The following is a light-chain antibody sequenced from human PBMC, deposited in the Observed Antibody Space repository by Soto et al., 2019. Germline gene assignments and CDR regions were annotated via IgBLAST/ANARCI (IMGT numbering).Light chain of an antibody. CDR3: AVWDDSLSGTV. CDR1: GSNIGGNT. Sequence: QSVLTQPPSASGTPGQSVTVSCSGSGSNIGGNTVNWYQQVPGTAPKLLIYHNDRRPSGVPDRFSGSKSGTSASLAISGLQSAAEADYYCAVWDDSLSGTVFGGGTKVTVL. V-gene: IGLV1-44*01. J-gene: IGLJ3*02. CDR2: HND.